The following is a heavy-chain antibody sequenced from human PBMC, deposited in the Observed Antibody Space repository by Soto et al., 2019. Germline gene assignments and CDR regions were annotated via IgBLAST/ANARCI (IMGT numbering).Heavy chain of an antibody. J-gene: IGHJ3*02. CDR1: GGTSSNYA. CDR2: FIPIFDAA. V-gene: IGHV1-69*13. CDR3: ARKAESYGFDI. D-gene: IGHD3-10*01. Sequence: SVKVSCKASGGTSSNYAINWVRQAPGQGLEWMGGFIPIFDAANYAQNFRGRVTITADESTTTAYMELSDLRSEDTAMYYCARKAESYGFDIWGQGTLVTVSS.